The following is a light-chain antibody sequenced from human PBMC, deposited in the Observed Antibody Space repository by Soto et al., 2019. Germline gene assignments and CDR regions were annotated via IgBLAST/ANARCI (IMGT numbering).Light chain of an antibody. V-gene: IGKV1-39*01. CDR1: QSIGIF. CDR2: TAS. CDR3: QQTYSLVT. Sequence: DIQMTQSPSSLSASVGDKVTITCRASQSIGIFLNWYQQKPGKAPQLLIYTASSLPSGVPSRFSASGSGTDFTLTIRSLQPEDFATYYCQQTYSLVTFGGGTKVDIK. J-gene: IGKJ4*01.